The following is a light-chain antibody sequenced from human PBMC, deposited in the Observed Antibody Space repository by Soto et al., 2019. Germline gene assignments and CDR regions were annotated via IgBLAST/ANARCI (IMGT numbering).Light chain of an antibody. Sequence: QSVLTQPASVSGSPGQSITISCTGTSSDVGSYNLVSWYQQHPGKAPKVIIYEVIKRPSGVSHRFSGSKSGNTASLTISGLQAEDEADYYCCSYAGSTSLVFGGGTQLTVL. V-gene: IGLV2-23*02. CDR1: SSDVGSYNL. CDR3: CSYAGSTSLV. CDR2: EVI. J-gene: IGLJ2*01.